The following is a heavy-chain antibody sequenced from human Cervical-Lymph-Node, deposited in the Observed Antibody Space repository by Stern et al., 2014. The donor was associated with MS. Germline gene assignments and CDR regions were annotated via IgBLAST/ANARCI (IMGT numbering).Heavy chain of an antibody. Sequence: DQLVQSGAEVKKPGESLKISCKGSEYNFNTHWIAWVRQMPGKGLEWLGNIYPGNFDASYNPSLQGQVSISADKSITTAYLHFSSLKASDSAMYFCARHGGPNWNHEAHNWFDPWGQGTLVTVSS. CDR3: ARHGGPNWNHEAHNWFDP. D-gene: IGHD1-14*01. CDR1: EYNFNTHW. J-gene: IGHJ5*02. V-gene: IGHV5-51*03. CDR2: IYPGNFDA.